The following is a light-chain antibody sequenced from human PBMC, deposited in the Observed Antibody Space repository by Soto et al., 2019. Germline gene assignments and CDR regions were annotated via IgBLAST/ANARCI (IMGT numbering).Light chain of an antibody. J-gene: IGKJ3*01. CDR2: GAS. CDR3: QQYNSYFVT. CDR1: QRVSSW. Sequence: DIQMTQSPSTLSASVGDRVTITCRASQRVSSWLAWYQQKAGTAPKLLIYGASRLGSGVPSRFSGSGSATEFTLTISSLQPADFGTYYCQQYNSYFVTFGPGTRVDVK. V-gene: IGKV1-5*01.